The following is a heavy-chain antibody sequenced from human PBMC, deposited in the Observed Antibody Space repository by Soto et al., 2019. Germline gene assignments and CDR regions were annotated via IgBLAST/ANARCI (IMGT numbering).Heavy chain of an antibody. D-gene: IGHD5-12*01. CDR3: ARGGGYDSFDY. CDR2: ISHLENT. V-gene: IGHV4-30-2*06. J-gene: IGHJ4*02. Sequence: SETLSLTCTVSGASISYGGFSWSWIRQSPGKGLEWIGYISHLENTYLHPSFKSRLTMSIDRTRNQFSLKLSSVTAADMAVYYCARGGGYDSFDYWGQGVLVTV. CDR1: GASISYGGFS.